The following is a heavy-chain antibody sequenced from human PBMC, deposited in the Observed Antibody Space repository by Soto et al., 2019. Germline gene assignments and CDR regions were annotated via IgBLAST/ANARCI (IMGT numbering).Heavy chain of an antibody. CDR3: AKDNYDILTGYLQYYYYGMDV. Sequence: PGGSLRLSCAASGFTFSSYWMHWVRQAPGKGLVWVAAISYDGSNKYYADSVKGRFTISRDNSKNTLYLQMNSLRAEDTAVYYCAKDNYDILTGYLQYYYYGMDVWGQGTTVTVSS. D-gene: IGHD3-9*01. CDR1: GFTFSSYW. CDR2: ISYDGSNK. V-gene: IGHV3-30*18. J-gene: IGHJ6*02.